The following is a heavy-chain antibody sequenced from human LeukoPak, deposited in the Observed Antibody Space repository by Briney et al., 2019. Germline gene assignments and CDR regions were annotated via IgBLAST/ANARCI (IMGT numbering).Heavy chain of an antibody. V-gene: IGHV4-61*02. D-gene: IGHD3-22*01. CDR3: ARGKYYDSSGYFVDY. Sequence: PSQTLSLTCTVSGGSISSGSYYWSWIRQPAGKGLEWIGRIYTSGSTNYNPSLKSRVIISVDTSKNQFSLKLSSVTAADTAVYYCARGKYYDSSGYFVDYWGQGTLVTVSS. J-gene: IGHJ4*02. CDR1: GGSISSGSYY. CDR2: IYTSGST.